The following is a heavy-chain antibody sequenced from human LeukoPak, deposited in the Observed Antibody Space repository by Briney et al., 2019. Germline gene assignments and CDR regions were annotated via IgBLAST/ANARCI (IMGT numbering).Heavy chain of an antibody. J-gene: IGHJ3*02. Sequence: GGSLRLSCAASGFTFSSYSMNWVRQAPGKGLEWVSSISSSSSYIYYADSVEGRFTISRDNAKNSLYLQMNSLRAEDTAVYYCARSDTPLSAFDIWGQGTMVTVSS. CDR1: GFTFSSYS. CDR3: ARSDTPLSAFDI. CDR2: ISSSSSYI. V-gene: IGHV3-21*01. D-gene: IGHD5-18*01.